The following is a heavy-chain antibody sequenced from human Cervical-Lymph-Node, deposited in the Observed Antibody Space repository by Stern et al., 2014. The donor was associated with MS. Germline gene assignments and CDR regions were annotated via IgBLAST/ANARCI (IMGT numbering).Heavy chain of an antibody. CDR1: GFVFRRYA. V-gene: IGHV3-30*04. CDR2: ISYDGRDK. CDR3: AKGGSGSYLD. D-gene: IGHD1-26*01. Sequence: VQLVESGGGVVQPGRSLRLSCAASGFVFRRYALHWVRQAPVKGLEWFALISYDGRDKYYTDSVKGRFTVSRDNSNNTVDLEMNSLRLEDTSVYYCAKGGSGSYLDWGQGSLVTVSS. J-gene: IGHJ4*02.